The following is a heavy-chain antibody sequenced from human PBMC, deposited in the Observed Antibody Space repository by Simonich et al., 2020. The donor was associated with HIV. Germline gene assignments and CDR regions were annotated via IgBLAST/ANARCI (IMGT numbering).Heavy chain of an antibody. J-gene: IGHJ4*02. Sequence: EVQVVQSGAEVKKPGATVKISCKVSGYSFTDYYMHWVQQAPGRGLAWMGIVKPEDGKTIRAENYQGRVTITADTSTDTAYMELGSLRSEDTAVYYCATNPYYFGSGSETYYFDYWGQGTLVTVSS. V-gene: IGHV1-69-2*01. CDR2: VKPEDGKT. CDR1: GYSFTDYY. CDR3: ATNPYYFGSGSETYYFDY. D-gene: IGHD3-10*01.